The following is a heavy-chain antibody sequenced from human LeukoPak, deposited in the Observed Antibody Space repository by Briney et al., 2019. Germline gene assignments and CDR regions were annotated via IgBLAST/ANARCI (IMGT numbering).Heavy chain of an antibody. D-gene: IGHD5-24*01. CDR1: GFTFSDYT. J-gene: IGHJ4*02. Sequence: GGPLRLSCAASGFTFSDYTTNWVRQAPGKGLGGGSSFISSSSLIYFAHSVRGRFTFYRDNAKNSLYLQMNSLRAEDTAVYYCAKDSPSRTATTEVPIDYWGQGTLVTVSS. CDR3: AKDSPSRTATTEVPIDY. CDR2: FISSSSLI. V-gene: IGHV3-21*01.